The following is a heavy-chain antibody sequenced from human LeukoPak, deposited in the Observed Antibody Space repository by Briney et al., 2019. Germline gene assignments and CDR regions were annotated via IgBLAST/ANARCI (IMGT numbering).Heavy chain of an antibody. CDR1: GGSFSGYY. CDR2: INHSGST. D-gene: IGHD2-2*01. J-gene: IGHJ6*02. V-gene: IGHV4-34*01. CDR3: ARGSIGYCSSTSCRRLVHYGMDV. Sequence: PSETLSLTCAVYGGSFSGYYWSWIRQPPGKGLEWIGEINHSGSTNYNPPLKSRVTISVDTSKNQFSLKLSSVTAADTAVYYCARGSIGYCSSTSCRRLVHYGMDVWGQGTTVTVSS.